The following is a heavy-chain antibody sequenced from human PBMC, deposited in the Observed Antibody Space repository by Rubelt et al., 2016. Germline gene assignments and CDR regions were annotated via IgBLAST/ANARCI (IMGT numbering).Heavy chain of an antibody. V-gene: IGHV4-39*07. Sequence: GSTYYNPSLKSRVTISVDTSKNQFSLKLSSVTAADTAVYYCARAGIAAAGYYYYGMDVWGQGTTVTVSS. CDR3: ARAGIAAAGYYYYGMDV. J-gene: IGHJ6*02. CDR2: GST. D-gene: IGHD6-13*01.